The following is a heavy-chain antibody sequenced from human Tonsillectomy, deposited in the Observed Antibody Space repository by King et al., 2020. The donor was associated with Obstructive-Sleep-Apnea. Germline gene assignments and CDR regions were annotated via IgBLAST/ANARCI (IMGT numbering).Heavy chain of an antibody. CDR1: GYTFTSYD. CDR3: ARVGRYGDYFDY. CDR2: RNPNSGNT. Sequence: QVQLVESGAEVKKPGASVKVSCKASGYTFTSYDVNWVRQATGQGLEWMGWRNPNSGNTGYEQKFQGRVTMTRNTSISTAYMELSSRGSEDTAVYYCARVGRYGDYFDYWGQGTLVTVSS. V-gene: IGHV1-8*01. J-gene: IGHJ4*02. D-gene: IGHD4-17*01.